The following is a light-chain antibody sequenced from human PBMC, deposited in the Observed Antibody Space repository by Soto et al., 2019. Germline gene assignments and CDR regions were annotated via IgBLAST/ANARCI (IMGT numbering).Light chain of an antibody. J-gene: IGKJ4*01. CDR2: AAS. CDR1: QSIYTY. CDR3: QQSYSTLT. Sequence: DIQMTQSPSSLSASVGDRVTITCRTSQSIYTYLSWYQQKPGKAPKLLIYAASNLQSGVPSRFSGSGSGTDFTLTIRSLQPEDFATYYCQQSYSTLTFGGGTKVDIK. V-gene: IGKV1-39*01.